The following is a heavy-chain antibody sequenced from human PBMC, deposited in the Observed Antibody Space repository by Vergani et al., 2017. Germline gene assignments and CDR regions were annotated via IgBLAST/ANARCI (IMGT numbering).Heavy chain of an antibody. CDR1: GFTFSSYG. CDR3: AKDDNGENIY. CDR2: IWYDGSNK. V-gene: IGHV3-33*06. J-gene: IGHJ4*02. Sequence: QVQLVESGGGVVQPGRSLRLSCAASGFTFSSYGMHWVRQAPGKGLEWVAVIWYDGSNKYYADSVKGRFTISRDNSKNTLYLQMNSLRAEDTAVYYCAKDDNGENIYWGQGTLVTVSS. D-gene: IGHD1-14*01.